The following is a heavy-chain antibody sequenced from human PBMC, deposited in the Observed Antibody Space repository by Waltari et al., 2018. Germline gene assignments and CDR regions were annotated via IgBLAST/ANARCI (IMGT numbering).Heavy chain of an antibody. CDR3: ARELGHDYSNYYFDY. D-gene: IGHD4-4*01. CDR1: GFPFDDYG. J-gene: IGHJ4*02. Sequence: EVQLVESGGGVVRPGGSLRLSCSASGFPFDDYGMSWVRQAPGKGLEWVFGINWNGGSTGYADSVKGRFTISRDNAKNSLYLQMNSLRAEDTALYYCARELGHDYSNYYFDYWGQGTLVTVSS. CDR2: INWNGGST. V-gene: IGHV3-20*04.